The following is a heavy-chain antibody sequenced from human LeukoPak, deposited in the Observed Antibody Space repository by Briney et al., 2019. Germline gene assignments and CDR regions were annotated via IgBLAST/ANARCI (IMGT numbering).Heavy chain of an antibody. CDR1: GFTFSDYS. CDR3: ARERIAVPGTFDY. CDR2: ISSTITTI. D-gene: IGHD6-19*01. Sequence: GGSLRLSCAASGFTFSDYSMSWVRQAPGKGLEWVSYISSTITTIYYIDSVKGRFTISRDNAKNSLYLQMNSLTAEDTAVYYCARERIAVPGTFDYWGQGTLVTVSS. V-gene: IGHV3-48*01. J-gene: IGHJ4*02.